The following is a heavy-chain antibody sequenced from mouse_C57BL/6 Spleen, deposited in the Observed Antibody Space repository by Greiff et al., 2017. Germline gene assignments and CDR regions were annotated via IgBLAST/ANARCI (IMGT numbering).Heavy chain of an antibody. Sequence: QVQLQQPGAELVRPGASVTLSCKASGYTFTDYEMHWVKQTPVHGLEWIGAIDPETGGTAYNQKFKGKAILTADKSSSTAYMELRSLTSEDSAVYYCTRAPYYGSSYVDYWGQGTTLTVSS. D-gene: IGHD1-1*01. CDR2: IDPETGGT. V-gene: IGHV1-15*01. CDR3: TRAPYYGSSYVDY. J-gene: IGHJ2*01. CDR1: GYTFTDYE.